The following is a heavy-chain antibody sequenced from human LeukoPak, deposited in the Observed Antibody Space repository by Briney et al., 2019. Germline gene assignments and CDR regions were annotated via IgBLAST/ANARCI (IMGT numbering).Heavy chain of an antibody. CDR3: AKEREKRMVRGVIGY. CDR1: GFTFSSYA. J-gene: IGHJ4*02. D-gene: IGHD3-10*01. V-gene: IGHV3-23*01. Sequence: GGSLRLSCAAPGFTFSSYAMSWVRQAPGKGLEWVSAISGSGGSTYYADSVKGRFTISRDNSKNTLYLQMNSLRAEDTAVYYCAKEREKRMVRGVIGYWGQGTLVTVSS. CDR2: ISGSGGST.